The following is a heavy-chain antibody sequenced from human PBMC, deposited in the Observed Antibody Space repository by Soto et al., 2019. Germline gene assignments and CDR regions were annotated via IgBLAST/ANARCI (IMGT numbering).Heavy chain of an antibody. V-gene: IGHV3-33*01. CDR1: GFTFSSYG. J-gene: IGHJ6*02. CDR2: IWYDGSNK. D-gene: IGHD5-18*01. CDR3: ASGEWGEYSYGREYYGMDV. Sequence: GGSLRLSCAASGFTFSSYGMHWVRQAPGKGLEWVAVIWYDGSNKYYADSVKGRFTISRDNSKNTLYLQMNSLRAEDTAVYYCASGEWGEYSYGREYYGMDVWGQGTTVTVSS.